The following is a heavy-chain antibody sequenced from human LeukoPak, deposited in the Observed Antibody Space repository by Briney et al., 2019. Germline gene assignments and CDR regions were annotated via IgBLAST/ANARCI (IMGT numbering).Heavy chain of an antibody. V-gene: IGHV4-39*01. CDR3: ASTRRSGTYLEAFDI. CDR2: IYYSGST. CDR1: GDSIRSSSYY. J-gene: IGHJ3*02. D-gene: IGHD1-26*01. Sequence: KPSETLSLTCSVSGDSIRSSSYYWGWIPQPPGKGLEWIVSIYYSGSTYYNPSLKNRATISVDTSKNQFSLKLTSVTAADTAVFYCASTRRSGTYLEAFDIWGQGTMVTISS.